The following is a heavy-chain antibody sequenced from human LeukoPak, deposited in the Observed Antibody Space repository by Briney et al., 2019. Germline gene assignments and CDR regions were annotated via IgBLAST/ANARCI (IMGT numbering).Heavy chain of an antibody. D-gene: IGHD2-2*01. CDR1: GFTFSSYS. CDR2: ISSSSSYI. V-gene: IGHV3-21*01. J-gene: IGHJ3*02. CDR3: ARARNHCSSTSCSGGAFDI. Sequence: GGSLRLSCAASGFTFSSYSMNWVRQAPGKGLEWVSSISSSSSYIYYADSVKGRFTISRDNAKNSLYLQMNSLRAEDTAVYYCARARNHCSSTSCSGGAFDIWGQGTMVTVSS.